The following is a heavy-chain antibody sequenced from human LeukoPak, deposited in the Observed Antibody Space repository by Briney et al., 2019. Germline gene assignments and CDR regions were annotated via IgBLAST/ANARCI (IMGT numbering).Heavy chain of an antibody. Sequence: GGSLRLSCAASGFPFSSYALGWVRQAPGKGLEWVSSILNTSYIYYSDSVKGRFTISRDNTKDSLYLEMSYLRAEDTAVYYCARAGIQLWSFDYWGQGTLVTVSS. J-gene: IGHJ4*02. V-gene: IGHV3-21*03. D-gene: IGHD5-18*01. CDR3: ARAGIQLWSFDY. CDR2: ILNTSYI. CDR1: GFPFSSYA.